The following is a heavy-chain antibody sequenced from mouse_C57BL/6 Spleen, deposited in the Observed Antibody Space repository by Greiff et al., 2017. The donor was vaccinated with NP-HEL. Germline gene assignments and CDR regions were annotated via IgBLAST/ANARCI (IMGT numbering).Heavy chain of an antibody. CDR2: ISDGGSYT. J-gene: IGHJ3*01. CDR3: ARDGGYSNSFAY. Sequence: EVQLVESGGGLVKPGGSLKLSCAASGFTFSSYAMSWVRQTPEKRLEWVATISDGGSYTYYPDNVKGRFTISRDNAKNNLYLQMSHLKSEDTAMYYCARDGGYSNSFAYWGQGTLVTVSA. CDR1: GFTFSSYA. V-gene: IGHV5-4*01. D-gene: IGHD2-5*01.